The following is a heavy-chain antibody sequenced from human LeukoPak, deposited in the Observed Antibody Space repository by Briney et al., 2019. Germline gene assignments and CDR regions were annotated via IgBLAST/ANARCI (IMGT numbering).Heavy chain of an antibody. J-gene: IGHJ4*02. V-gene: IGHV1-18*01. Sequence: ASVKVSCKASGYTFTSYGISWVRQAPGQGLEWMGWISAYNGNTNYAQKLQGRVTMTTDTSTSTAYMELRSLRSDDTAVYYCARGTYMITFGGVIAPFDYWGQGTLVTVSS. CDR2: ISAYNGNT. D-gene: IGHD3-16*02. CDR1: GYTFTSYG. CDR3: ARGTYMITFGGVIAPFDY.